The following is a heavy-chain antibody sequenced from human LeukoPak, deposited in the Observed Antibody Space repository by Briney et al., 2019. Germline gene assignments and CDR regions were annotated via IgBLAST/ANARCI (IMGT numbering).Heavy chain of an antibody. J-gene: IGHJ4*02. Sequence: PGGSLRLSCVASGFTFSNAWMNWVRQAPGKGLEWVGRIKSKTDGGTTDYAAPVKGRITISRDDSTNTLHLQMNSLKTEDTAVYYCTTGLAGAVTAVYPFDNWGQGTLVTVSS. V-gene: IGHV3-15*01. CDR1: GFTFSNAW. CDR3: TTGLAGAVTAVYPFDN. CDR2: IKSKTDGGTT. D-gene: IGHD2-21*02.